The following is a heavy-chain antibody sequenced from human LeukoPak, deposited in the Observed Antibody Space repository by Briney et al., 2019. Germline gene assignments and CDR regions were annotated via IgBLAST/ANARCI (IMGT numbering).Heavy chain of an antibody. CDR1: GGSISSYY. CDR2: IYYSGST. V-gene: IGHV4-59*01. J-gene: IGHJ4*02. Sequence: SETLSPTRTVSGGSISSYYWSWIRQPPGKGLEWIGYIYYSGSTNYNPSLKSRVTISVDTSKNQFSLKLSSVTAADTAVYYCARGIVVVPAAIWDYWGQGTLVTVSS. D-gene: IGHD2-2*02. CDR3: ARGIVVVPAAIWDY.